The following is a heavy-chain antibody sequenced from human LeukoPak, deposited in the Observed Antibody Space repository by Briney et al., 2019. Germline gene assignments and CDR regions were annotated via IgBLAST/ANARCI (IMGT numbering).Heavy chain of an antibody. CDR2: IYSDGST. Sequence: PGGSLRLSCATAGFSVSTSYINWVRQAPGKGLEWVSVIYSDGSTKYADSVKARFTISRDNSRNTLYLLMAGLGSDDMAVYYCARARADFWSGYQYWGQGTLVTVSS. V-gene: IGHV3-53*05. J-gene: IGHJ4*02. CDR3: ARARADFWSGYQY. CDR1: GFSVSTSY. D-gene: IGHD3-3*01.